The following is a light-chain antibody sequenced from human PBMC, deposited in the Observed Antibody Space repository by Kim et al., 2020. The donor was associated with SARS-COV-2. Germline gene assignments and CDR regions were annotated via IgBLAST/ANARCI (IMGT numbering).Light chain of an antibody. CDR2: GAS. Sequence: EIVMTQSPATLSVSPGERATLSCRASQSVSSNLAWYQQKPGQAPRLLIYGASTRAPGIPARFSGSGSGTEFTLTISSLQSEDFAVYYCQRYNNWPPTFVQGTKVDIK. J-gene: IGKJ1*01. CDR1: QSVSSN. CDR3: QRYNNWPPT. V-gene: IGKV3-15*01.